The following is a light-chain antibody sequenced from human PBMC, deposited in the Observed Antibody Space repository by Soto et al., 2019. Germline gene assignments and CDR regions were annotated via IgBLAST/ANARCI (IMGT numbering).Light chain of an antibody. Sequence: AIQMTQSPSSLSASIGERVTITCRASQSIRNELGWYQQKPRKAPKVLISAASSLEDGVPSRISGSGSGTDFTLTISSLRPEDFATYFCLQDYNSPRTFGQGTKVEIK. CDR3: LQDYNSPRT. CDR2: AAS. V-gene: IGKV1-6*01. J-gene: IGKJ1*01. CDR1: QSIRNE.